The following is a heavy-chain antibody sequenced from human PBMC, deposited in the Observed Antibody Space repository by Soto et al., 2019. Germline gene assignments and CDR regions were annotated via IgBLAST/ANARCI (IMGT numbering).Heavy chain of an antibody. Sequence: EVQLLESGGGLVQPGGSLRLSCAASGFTFSSYGMSWVRQAPGKGLEWVSSISGSGGSTYYADSVKGRFTISRDNSKNTLYLQMSSLRAEDTAVYYCANRNDYGSGSYVPFDHWGQGTLVTVSS. CDR2: ISGSGGST. D-gene: IGHD3-10*01. J-gene: IGHJ4*02. CDR3: ANRNDYGSGSYVPFDH. CDR1: GFTFSSYG. V-gene: IGHV3-23*01.